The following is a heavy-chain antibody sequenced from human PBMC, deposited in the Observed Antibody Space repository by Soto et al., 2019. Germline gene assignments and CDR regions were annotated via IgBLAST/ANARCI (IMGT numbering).Heavy chain of an antibody. Sequence: GGSLRLSCAASGFTFSSYSMNWVRQAPGKGLEWVSSISSSSSYIYYADSVKGRFTISRDNAKISLYLQMNSLRAEDTAVYYCAREGYYYDSSGYPPGANYFDYWGQGTLVTVSS. CDR1: GFTFSSYS. J-gene: IGHJ4*02. CDR2: ISSSSSYI. CDR3: AREGYYYDSSGYPPGANYFDY. V-gene: IGHV3-21*01. D-gene: IGHD3-22*01.